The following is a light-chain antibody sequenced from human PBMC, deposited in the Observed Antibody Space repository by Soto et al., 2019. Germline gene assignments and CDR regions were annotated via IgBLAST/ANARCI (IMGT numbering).Light chain of an antibody. Sequence: EIVLTQSPGTLSLSPGERATLSCRAGQSVSSIYLAWYQQKPGQAPRLLIYGASSRATGIPDRFSGSGSGTDFTLTISRLEPEDFAVYYCQQYGSSLYTFGQGTKLEIK. CDR3: QQYGSSLYT. CDR1: QSVSSIY. J-gene: IGKJ2*01. V-gene: IGKV3-20*01. CDR2: GAS.